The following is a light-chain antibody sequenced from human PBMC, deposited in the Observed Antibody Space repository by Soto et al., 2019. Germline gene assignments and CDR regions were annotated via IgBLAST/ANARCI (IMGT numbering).Light chain of an antibody. V-gene: IGLV1-44*01. CDR2: SHN. CDR3: AACDDSMNGPL. CDR1: SSNIGSNA. Sequence: QSVLTQPPSASGTPGQRVTISCSGSSSNIGSNAVNWYQQLPGTAPTLLIYSHNKRPSGVPDRFSGSKYGTSASLAVNGLQSEYEADYYCAACDDSMNGPLFGGGTPLTV. J-gene: IGLJ3*02.